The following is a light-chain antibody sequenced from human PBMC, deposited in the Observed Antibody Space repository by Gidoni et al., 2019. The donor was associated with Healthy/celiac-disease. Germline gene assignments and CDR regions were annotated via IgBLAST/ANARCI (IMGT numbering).Light chain of an antibody. J-gene: IGLJ1*01. CDR3: QVWDSSSDQGV. CDR1: NIGSKS. CDR2: YDS. V-gene: IGLV3-21*04. Sequence: SYVLTQPPSVSVAPGQTARITCGGNNIGSKSVHWYQQKPGQAPVLVIYYDSDRPSGIPERFSGSNSGNTATLTISRFEAGDEADYYCQVWDSSSDQGVFGTGTKVTVL.